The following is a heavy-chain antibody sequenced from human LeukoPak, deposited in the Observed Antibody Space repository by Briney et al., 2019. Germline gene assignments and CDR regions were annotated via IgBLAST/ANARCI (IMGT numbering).Heavy chain of an antibody. CDR2: IHTDGTI. CDR3: AREAVVDFSPFDY. CDR1: GGSFSGYY. V-gene: IGHV4-59*10. Sequence: PSETLSLTCAVYGGSFSGYYWSWIRQPAGKGLEWIGRIHTDGTINYSPSLRSRVTISLDTSKNQVSLKLTSVTAADTAVYYCAREAVVDFSPFDYWGQGTLVTVSS. J-gene: IGHJ4*02. D-gene: IGHD3-9*01.